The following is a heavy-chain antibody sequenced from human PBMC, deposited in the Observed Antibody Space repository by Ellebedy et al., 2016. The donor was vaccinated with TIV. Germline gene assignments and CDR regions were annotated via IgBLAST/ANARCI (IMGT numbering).Heavy chain of an antibody. CDR1: GFTFSSFG. CDR3: ASGGYSSGWPFDY. D-gene: IGHD6-19*01. CDR2: IRYDGSNQ. V-gene: IGHV3-30*02. J-gene: IGHJ4*02. Sequence: GESLKISCAASGFTFSSFGMHWVRQAPGKGLEWVAFIRYDGSNQYYADSVKGRFTISRDNSKNTLYLRINSLRAEDTAVYYCASGGYSSGWPFDYWGQGTLVTVSS.